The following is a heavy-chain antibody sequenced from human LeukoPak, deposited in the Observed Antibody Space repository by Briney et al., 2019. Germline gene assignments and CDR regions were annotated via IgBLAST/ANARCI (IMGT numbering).Heavy chain of an antibody. J-gene: IGHJ3*02. CDR1: GDSVSSDSAA. V-gene: IGHV6-1*01. CDR2: TYYRSRWNN. Sequence: SQTLSLTCAISGDSVSSDSAAWNWVRQSPSSGLEWLGRTYYRSRWNNNYAASVQSRITINSDTSKNQFSLHLNSVTPEDTAIYYCARGKVSAFDIWGQGTMVTVSS. CDR3: ARGKVSAFDI.